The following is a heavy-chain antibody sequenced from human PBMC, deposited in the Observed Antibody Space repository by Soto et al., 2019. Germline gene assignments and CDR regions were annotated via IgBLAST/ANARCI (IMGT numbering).Heavy chain of an antibody. CDR3: TRTYDSSGYSYGDVSPANKDNWFDP. CDR1: GFTFSGSA. Sequence: VQLVESGGGLVQPGGSLKLSCAASGFTFSGSAMHWVSQASGKGLEWVGRIRSKANSYATAYAASVKGRFTISRDASKHTAYLQMNSLKTVDTAVYYCTRTYDSSGYSYGDVSPANKDNWFDPWGQGTLVTVSS. CDR2: IRSKANSYAT. J-gene: IGHJ5*02. V-gene: IGHV3-73*02. D-gene: IGHD3-22*01.